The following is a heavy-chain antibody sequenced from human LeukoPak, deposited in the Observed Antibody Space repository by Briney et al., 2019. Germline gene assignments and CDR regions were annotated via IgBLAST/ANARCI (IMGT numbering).Heavy chain of an antibody. CDR2: INTKGET. V-gene: IGHV4-4*09. Sequence: PSETLSLTCTVSGVSMSAYQWSWVRQSPEKGLEWIGCINTKGETSYNPSLKSRVTTSVNTSKSQFSLRLTSVTAADTAVYYCATSNDAKIAPFDHWGQGAPVTVSS. CDR3: ATSNDAKIAPFDH. D-gene: IGHD2-21*01. J-gene: IGHJ4*02. CDR1: GVSMSAYQ.